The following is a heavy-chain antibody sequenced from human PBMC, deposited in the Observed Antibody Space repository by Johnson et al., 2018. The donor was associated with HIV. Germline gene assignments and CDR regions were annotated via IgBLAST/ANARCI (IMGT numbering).Heavy chain of an antibody. CDR3: AKGVASTTVAAFDI. Sequence: VQLVESGGGVVRPGGSLRLSCSASGFTFDDYGINWVRQAPGRGLEWVSGINWHGGSAGYTDSVRGRFTISRDSAQNSVSLQMNSLRAEDTALYYCAKGVASTTVAAFDIWGPGTMVTVSS. J-gene: IGHJ3*02. CDR1: GFTFDDYG. V-gene: IGHV3-20*04. CDR2: INWHGGSA. D-gene: IGHD4-17*01.